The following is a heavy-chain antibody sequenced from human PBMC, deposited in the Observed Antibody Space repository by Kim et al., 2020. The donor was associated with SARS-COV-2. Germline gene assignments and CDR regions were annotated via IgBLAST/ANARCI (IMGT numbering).Heavy chain of an antibody. Sequence: GGSLRLSCAASGFAFNSYGMRWVRQAPGKGLEWVADIKQDGSGQYNVDSVRGRFTISRDNARDALCLQMNSLSAEDTAVYFCARHSYYKYDLWGQGTLATGS. CDR1: GFAFNSYG. CDR3: ARHSYYKYDL. V-gene: IGHV3-7*03. CDR2: IKQDGSGQ. J-gene: IGHJ5*02. D-gene: IGHD2-21*02.